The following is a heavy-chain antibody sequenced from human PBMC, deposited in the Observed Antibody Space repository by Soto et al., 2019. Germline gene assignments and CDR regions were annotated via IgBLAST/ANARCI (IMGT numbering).Heavy chain of an antibody. CDR2: INNSGST. J-gene: IGHJ4*02. CDR1: GGSFSGYY. V-gene: IGHV4-34*01. Sequence: PAETLSLTCAVYGGSFSGYYWSWIRKHPGKGLEWIVEINNSGSTNYKPSLKSRVTISVDTSKNQFSLKLSSVTAADTAVYYCGSPHRRXWGQVTLVTVSX. CDR3: GSPHRRX.